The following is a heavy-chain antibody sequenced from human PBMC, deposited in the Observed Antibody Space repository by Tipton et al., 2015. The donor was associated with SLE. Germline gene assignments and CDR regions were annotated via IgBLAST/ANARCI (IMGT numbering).Heavy chain of an antibody. J-gene: IGHJ3*02. Sequence: GSLRLSCAASGFTFSSYGMHWVRRAPGKGLEWVAFIRYDGSNKYYADSVKGRFTISRDNSKNTLYLQMNSLRAEDTAVYYCAKDERWELNAFDIWGQGTMVTVSS. CDR2: IRYDGSNK. D-gene: IGHD1-26*01. CDR1: GFTFSSYG. V-gene: IGHV3-30*02. CDR3: AKDERWELNAFDI.